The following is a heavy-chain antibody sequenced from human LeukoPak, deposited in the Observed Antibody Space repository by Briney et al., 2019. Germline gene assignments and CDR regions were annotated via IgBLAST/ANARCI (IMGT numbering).Heavy chain of an antibody. D-gene: IGHD1-7*01. CDR3: ARDGAITGTDNWFDP. J-gene: IGHJ5*02. Sequence: SETLSLTCTVSGGSISSGGYYWSWIRQHPGKGLEWIGYIYYSGSTYYSPSLKSRVTISVDTSKNQFSLKLSSVTAADTAVYYCARDGAITGTDNWFDPWGQGTLVTVSS. CDR1: GGSISSGGYY. V-gene: IGHV4-31*03. CDR2: IYYSGST.